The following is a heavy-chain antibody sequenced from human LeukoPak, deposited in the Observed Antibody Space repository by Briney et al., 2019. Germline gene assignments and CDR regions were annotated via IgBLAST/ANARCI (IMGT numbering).Heavy chain of an antibody. J-gene: IGHJ5*02. Sequence: ASVKVSCKASEYTFTTYTIHWVRQAPGQRLEWMVWINSGYGNTKYSQKFQGRVTITSDTSASTAYMEVRSLTSEDTAIYYCAGHSYMAAADTWFDPWGQGTLVTVSS. CDR3: AGHSYMAAADTWFDP. D-gene: IGHD6-13*01. V-gene: IGHV1-3*01. CDR1: EYTFTTYT. CDR2: INSGYGNT.